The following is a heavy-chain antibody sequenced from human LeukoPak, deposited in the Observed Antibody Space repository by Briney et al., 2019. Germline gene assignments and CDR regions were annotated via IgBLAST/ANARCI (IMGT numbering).Heavy chain of an antibody. J-gene: IGHJ5*02. D-gene: IGHD6-13*01. Sequence: PGRSLRLSCAASGFRFSSYGMHWVRQAPGKGLEWVAVISYDGSNKYYADSVKGQFTISRDKSKNTLDLQMNSLRAEDTAVYYCAKDGSITAAGGFDPWGQGTLVTVSS. CDR3: AKDGSITAAGGFDP. V-gene: IGHV3-30*18. CDR1: GFRFSSYG. CDR2: ISYDGSNK.